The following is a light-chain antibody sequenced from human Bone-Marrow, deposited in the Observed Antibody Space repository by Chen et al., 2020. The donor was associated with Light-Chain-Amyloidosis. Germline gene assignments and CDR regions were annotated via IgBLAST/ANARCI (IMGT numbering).Light chain of an antibody. Sequence: EIVLTQSPGTLSLSPGERATLSCRASQSVTSDYLAWYQQKYGQAPRLLIYAASSRATGIPDRFSGSGSGADFTLTISGLAPEDFAVYYCQQYSSSPYTFGQGTKLEIK. CDR2: AAS. CDR3: QQYSSSPYT. CDR1: QSVTSDY. V-gene: IGKV3-20*01. J-gene: IGKJ2*01.